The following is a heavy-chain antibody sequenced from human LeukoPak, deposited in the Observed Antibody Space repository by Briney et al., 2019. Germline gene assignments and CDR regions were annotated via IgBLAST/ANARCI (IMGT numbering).Heavy chain of an antibody. Sequence: PGGSLRLSCAASRFTFSSYAMSWVRQAPGKGLEWVSAISGSGGSTYYADSVKGRFTISRDNSKNTLYLQMNSLRAEDTAVYYCAKDVTVVVITIDYWGQGTLVTVSS. D-gene: IGHD3-22*01. J-gene: IGHJ4*02. CDR1: RFTFSSYA. V-gene: IGHV3-23*01. CDR2: ISGSGGST. CDR3: AKDVTVVVITIDY.